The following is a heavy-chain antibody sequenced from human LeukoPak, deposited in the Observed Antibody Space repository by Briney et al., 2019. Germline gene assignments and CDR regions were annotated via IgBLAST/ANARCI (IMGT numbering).Heavy chain of an antibody. Sequence: PSETLSLTCAVYGGSFSGYYWSWIRQPPGKGLEWIGEINHSGSTNYNPSLKSRVTISVDTSKNQFSLKLSSVTAADTAVYYCARLSLLWFGAYFDYWGQGTLVTVSS. D-gene: IGHD3-10*01. CDR2: INHSGST. CDR1: GGSFSGYY. CDR3: ARLSLLWFGAYFDY. V-gene: IGHV4-34*01. J-gene: IGHJ4*02.